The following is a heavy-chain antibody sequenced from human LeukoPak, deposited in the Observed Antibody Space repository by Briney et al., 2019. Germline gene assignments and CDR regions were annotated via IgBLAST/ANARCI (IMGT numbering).Heavy chain of an antibody. D-gene: IGHD6-13*01. CDR3: AKTLMYSRDSFDY. CDR2: ISYGGGST. Sequence: GGSLRPSCAASGFTFSSYAMSWVRQAPGKGLEWLSGISYGGGSTYYADSVKGRITISSDKSKNTLYLQMNSLRAEDTAVYYCAKTLMYSRDSFDYWGQGTLVTVSS. CDR1: GFTFSSYA. J-gene: IGHJ4*02. V-gene: IGHV3-23*01.